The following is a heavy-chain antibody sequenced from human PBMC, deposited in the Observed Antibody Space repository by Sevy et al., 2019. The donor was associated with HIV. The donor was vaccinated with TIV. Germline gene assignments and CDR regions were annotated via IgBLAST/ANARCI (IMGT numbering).Heavy chain of an antibody. CDR3: VRDDSAFYSYGLDL. V-gene: IGHV4-4*02. J-gene: IGHJ6*02. Sequence: SETLSLTCVVSGGSISSRNWWSSVRQPPGKGLEWIGEIYHSGKTNNNPSIESRVSISIDKSKNHFSLKVNSVTAADTAVYYCVRDDSAFYSYGLDLWGQGTTVTVSS. CDR2: IYHSGKT. D-gene: IGHD2-21*01. CDR1: GGSISSRNW.